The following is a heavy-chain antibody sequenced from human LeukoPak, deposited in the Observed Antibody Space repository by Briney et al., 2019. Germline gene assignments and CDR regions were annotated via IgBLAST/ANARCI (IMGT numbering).Heavy chain of an antibody. D-gene: IGHD2-15*01. CDR1: GFTFSDYW. CDR2: ISSDESST. Sequence: PGGSLRLSCAASGFTFSDYWMHWVRQSPGKGLVWVSRISSDESSTSYADSVKGRFTISRDNAKNTLYLQMNSLRAEDTAVYYCARHKGGCGSGGSCYSNWFDPWGQGTLVTVSS. V-gene: IGHV3-74*01. J-gene: IGHJ5*02. CDR3: ARHKGGCGSGGSCYSNWFDP.